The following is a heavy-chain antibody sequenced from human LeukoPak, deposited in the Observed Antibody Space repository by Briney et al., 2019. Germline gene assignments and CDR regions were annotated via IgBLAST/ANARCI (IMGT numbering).Heavy chain of an antibody. CDR3: ARAGAYYLNWFDP. D-gene: IGHD2/OR15-2a*01. J-gene: IGHJ5*02. Sequence: PGGPLRLSCEATEFTLSSYFMNWVRQAPGKGLEWVSYISSSSTTIYYADSVKGRFTISRDNAQNSLYLQMNSLRAEDTAVYYCARAGAYYLNWFDPWGQGTLVTVSS. CDR1: EFTLSSYF. V-gene: IGHV3-48*01. CDR2: ISSSSTTI.